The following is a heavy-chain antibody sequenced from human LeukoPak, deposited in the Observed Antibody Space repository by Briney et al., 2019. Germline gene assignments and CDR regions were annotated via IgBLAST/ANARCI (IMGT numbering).Heavy chain of an antibody. J-gene: IGHJ4*02. CDR3: ARYGSGSAFFDY. CDR2: IYYSGST. D-gene: IGHD3-10*01. Sequence: PSETLSLTCTVSGGSISSSSYYWGWIRQPPGKGLEWIGSIYYSGSTYYNPSLKSRATISVDTSKNQFSLKLSSVTAADTAVYYCARYGSGSAFFDYWGQGTLVTVSS. V-gene: IGHV4-39*01. CDR1: GGSISSSSYY.